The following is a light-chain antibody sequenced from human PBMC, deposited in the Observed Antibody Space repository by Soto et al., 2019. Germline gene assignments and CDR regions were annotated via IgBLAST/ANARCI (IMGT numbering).Light chain of an antibody. Sequence: EIVLTQSPGTLSLSPGEIATLSCRASQTLRGRYLAWYQQKPGQAPRLLIYDASNRATGIPDRFSGSGSGTDFTLTISRLEPEDFAVYYCQQYGSSPWTFGQGTKVDIK. CDR2: DAS. J-gene: IGKJ1*01. V-gene: IGKV3-20*01. CDR1: QTLRGRY. CDR3: QQYGSSPWT.